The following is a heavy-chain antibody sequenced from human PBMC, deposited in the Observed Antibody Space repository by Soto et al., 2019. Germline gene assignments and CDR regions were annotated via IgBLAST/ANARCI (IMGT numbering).Heavy chain of an antibody. CDR3: ASVGGIPAGYYYYYGMDV. D-gene: IGHD6-13*01. J-gene: IGHJ6*02. V-gene: IGHV3-13*01. Sequence: GGSLRLSCAASGFTFSSYDMHWVRQATGKGLEWVSAIGTAGGTYYPGPVKGRFTIYRQNAENSLSRPSNSQSAEDTAVYYCASVGGIPAGYYYYYGMDVWGQGTRGTGCS. CDR2: IGTAGGT. CDR1: GFTFSSYD.